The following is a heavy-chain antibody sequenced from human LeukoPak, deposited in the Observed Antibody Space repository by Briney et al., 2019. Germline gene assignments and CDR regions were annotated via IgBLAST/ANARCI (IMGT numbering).Heavy chain of an antibody. J-gene: IGHJ4*02. D-gene: IGHD4/OR15-4a*01. CDR1: GGSISSSSYY. CDR2: FYYTGNT. V-gene: IGHV4-39*01. CDR3: ARMTMVTPYFDY. Sequence: HSLTCTVSGGSISSSSYYWGWIRQPPGKGLEWIGSFYYTGNTYYNPSLKSRVTISVDTSKYQFSLKLSSVTAADTAVYYCARMTMVTPYFDYWGQGTLVTVSS.